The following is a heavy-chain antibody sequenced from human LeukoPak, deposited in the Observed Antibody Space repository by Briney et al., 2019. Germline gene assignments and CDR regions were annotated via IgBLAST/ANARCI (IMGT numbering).Heavy chain of an antibody. J-gene: IGHJ4*02. CDR3: ARVYSNSHEPDF. Sequence: ASVKVSCKASGYTSTNYGIVWVRQAPGQGLEWMGWISAYNGNTNYAHKLQGRVTMTTDTSTATAYMEVRSLRHDDTAVYFCARVYSNSHEPDFWGQGTLVTVSS. V-gene: IGHV1-18*01. D-gene: IGHD2/OR15-2a*01. CDR2: ISAYNGNT. CDR1: GYTSTNYG.